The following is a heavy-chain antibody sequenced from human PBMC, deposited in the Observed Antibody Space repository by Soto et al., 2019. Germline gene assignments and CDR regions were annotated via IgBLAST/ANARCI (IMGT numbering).Heavy chain of an antibody. J-gene: IGHJ5*02. CDR2: ISSNGGST. Sequence: GGSLRLSCSASGCTVSRYAMHWVRPAPGKGQEYVSAISSNGGSTYYADSVKCRFTISRDNSKNTLYLQMSSLRAEDTAVYYCVKVVVEDSYGQYNWFDPWGQGTLVTVSS. CDR3: VKVVVEDSYGQYNWFDP. CDR1: GCTVSRYA. V-gene: IGHV3-64D*08. D-gene: IGHD5-18*01.